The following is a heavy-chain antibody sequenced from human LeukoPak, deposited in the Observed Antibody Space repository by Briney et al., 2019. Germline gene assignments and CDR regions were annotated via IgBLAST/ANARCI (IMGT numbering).Heavy chain of an antibody. D-gene: IGHD3-10*01. CDR2: IRPDGRET. J-gene: IGHJ4*02. Sequence: GGSLRLSCAASGFTFTNHWMHWVRQAPGKGLVWVSRIRPDGRETNHADSVKGRFTISRDNAKNMLYLQMNSLGAEDTAVYYCGRDAVFGSGSVDYWGQGVLVTVSS. CDR3: GRDAVFGSGSVDY. CDR1: GFTFTNHW. V-gene: IGHV3-74*01.